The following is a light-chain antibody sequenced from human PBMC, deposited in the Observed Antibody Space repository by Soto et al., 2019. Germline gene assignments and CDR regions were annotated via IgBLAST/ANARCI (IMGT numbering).Light chain of an antibody. Sequence: EIVLTHSLGTLSLSPCERASLYFSASQSVTINYLAWYQQQPGPPPSLLVYGASTRATGIPDRFSGSGSGTDFTLTINRLEPEDFAVYYCQQYGSSPFTFGPGTKVDIK. J-gene: IGKJ3*01. CDR2: GAS. CDR3: QQYGSSPFT. CDR1: QSVTINY. V-gene: IGKV3-20*01.